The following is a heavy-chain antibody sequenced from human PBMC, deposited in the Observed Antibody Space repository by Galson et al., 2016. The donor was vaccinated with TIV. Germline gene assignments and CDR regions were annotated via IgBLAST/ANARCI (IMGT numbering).Heavy chain of an antibody. D-gene: IGHD3-16*01. CDR1: GGVFNNFA. CDR2: IIPLSGT. J-gene: IGHJ6*02. V-gene: IGHV1-69*13. Sequence: SVKVSCKASGGVFNNFAIIWVRQAPGQGLEWMGGIIPLSGTSYAQKFQDRVTITADESPKTTYMDLSSLRSDDTAVYYCARGGHYALDVWGQGTTVTVSS. CDR3: ARGGHYALDV.